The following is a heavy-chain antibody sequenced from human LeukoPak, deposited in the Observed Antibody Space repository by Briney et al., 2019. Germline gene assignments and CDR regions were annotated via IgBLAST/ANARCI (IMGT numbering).Heavy chain of an antibody. CDR3: SRDVSRDISCYTA. V-gene: IGHV3-21*01. CDR2: ISSSGKYI. J-gene: IGHJ4*02. D-gene: IGHD2-2*02. CDR1: GFSFSSSS. Sequence: GGSLRLSCAASGFSFSSSSMNWVRQAPGKGLKWVSSISSSGKYIYYADSMKGRFTVSRDNARSLVYLEMNSLRAEDTAIYYCSRDVSRDISCYTAWGQGTLVTVSS.